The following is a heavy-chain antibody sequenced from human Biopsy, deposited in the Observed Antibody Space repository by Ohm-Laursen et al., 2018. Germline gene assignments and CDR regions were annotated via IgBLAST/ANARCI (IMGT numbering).Heavy chain of an antibody. CDR3: ARAGDFGSRGAGDY. CDR1: GFLFSRHA. J-gene: IGHJ4*02. D-gene: IGHD3-10*01. Sequence: GSLRLSCAASGFLFSRHAMHWVRQAPGKGLEYVSAISNTGDGTYYANSVKGRFTVSRDNSGNRLYLQIDSLRIEDTAIYFCARAGDFGSRGAGDYWGRGTLVTVSS. CDR2: ISNTGDGT. V-gene: IGHV3-64*01.